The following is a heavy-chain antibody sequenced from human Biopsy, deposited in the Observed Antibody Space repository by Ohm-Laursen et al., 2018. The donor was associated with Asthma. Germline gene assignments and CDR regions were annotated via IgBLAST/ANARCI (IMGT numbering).Heavy chain of an antibody. CDR1: GGSLSSGPYY. CDR3: ARDLSGYCTSSACYGFDS. J-gene: IGHJ5*01. V-gene: IGHV4-31*03. Sequence: TLSLTCTVSGGSLSSGPYYWSWVRQHPGKGLEWIGYINYSGSTFYSPSLESRVTVSVDTSKNQFSLKLSSVTAADMAVYYCARDLSGYCTSSACYGFDSWSQGTLVTVSS. D-gene: IGHD2-8*01. CDR2: INYSGST.